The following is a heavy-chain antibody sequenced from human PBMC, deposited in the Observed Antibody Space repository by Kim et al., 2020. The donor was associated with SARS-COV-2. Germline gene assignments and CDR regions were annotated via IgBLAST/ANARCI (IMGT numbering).Heavy chain of an antibody. V-gene: IGHV4-61*06. D-gene: IGHD3-22*01. CDR3: ATLYDSSGYRDY. Sequence: NHNPSLKSRVTMSVDTSKNQFSLKLSSVTAADTAVYYCATLYDSSGYRDYWGQGTLVTVSS. J-gene: IGHJ4*02.